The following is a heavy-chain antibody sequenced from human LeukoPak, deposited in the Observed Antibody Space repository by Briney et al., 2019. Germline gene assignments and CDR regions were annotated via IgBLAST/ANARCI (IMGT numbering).Heavy chain of an antibody. CDR2: IYSSGST. Sequence: GGSLRLSCAASGLNVSSNYMSWVRQAPGKGLEWVLVIYSSGSTYYADSVMGRFTISRDNSKNTLYLQMNSLRAEDTAVYYCARGGLSPVYHWGQGTLVTVSS. CDR3: ARGGLSPVYH. V-gene: IGHV3-53*01. J-gene: IGHJ5*02. CDR1: GLNVSSNY.